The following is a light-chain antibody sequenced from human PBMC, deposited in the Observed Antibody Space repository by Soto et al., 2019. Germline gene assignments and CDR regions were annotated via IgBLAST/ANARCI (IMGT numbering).Light chain of an antibody. CDR3: QPRNGYR. V-gene: IGKV1-9*01. J-gene: IGKJ3*01. Sequence: DIQLTQSPSFLSASVGDRVTITCRASQGISNYLAWYQQKPGKAPKLLIYAASTLQSGVPSRFSGSGSGIEFTLTISSLQPEDFAIYYCQPRNGYRFGPGTKVDIK. CDR2: AAS. CDR1: QGISNY.